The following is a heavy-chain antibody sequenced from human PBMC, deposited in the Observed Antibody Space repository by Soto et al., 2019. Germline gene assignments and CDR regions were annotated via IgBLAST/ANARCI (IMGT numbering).Heavy chain of an antibody. D-gene: IGHD2-2*01. J-gene: IGHJ4*02. CDR2: ISGSGDTA. CDR1: RLTFSNYA. Sequence: GGSLRLSCVISRLTFSNYALNWVRQAPGKGLEWVSSISGSGDTAYYADSVKGRFTISRDNSKNTLYLQMNSLRAEDTAVYYCAKGRGYCSSTSCYVGSAYWGQGTLVTVSS. CDR3: AKGRGYCSSTSCYVGSAY. V-gene: IGHV3-23*01.